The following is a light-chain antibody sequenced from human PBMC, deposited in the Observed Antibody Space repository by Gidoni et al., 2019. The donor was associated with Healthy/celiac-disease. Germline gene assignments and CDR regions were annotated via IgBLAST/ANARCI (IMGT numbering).Light chain of an antibody. CDR3: QQRSNWPPIT. V-gene: IGKV3-11*01. J-gene: IGKJ5*01. CDR1: QSVSSY. Sequence: EIVLTQSPATLSLSPGERATLSCRASQSVSSYLAWYQQKPGIPVRSSGSGSGTDFTLTISSLEPEDFAVYYCQQRSNWPPITFGQGTRLEIK.